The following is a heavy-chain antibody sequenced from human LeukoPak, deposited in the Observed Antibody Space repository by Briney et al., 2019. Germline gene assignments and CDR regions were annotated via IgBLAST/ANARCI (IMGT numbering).Heavy chain of an antibody. CDR1: GGSISGSSYS. CDR2: IYHSGST. Sequence: PSETLSLTCTVSGGSISGSSYSWSWIRQPPGTGLEWIGYIYHSGSTYYNPSLKSRVTISVDRSKNQFSLKLSSVTAADTAVYYCARAGGDYGDYDWFDPWGQGTLVTVSS. J-gene: IGHJ5*02. D-gene: IGHD4-17*01. V-gene: IGHV4-30-2*01. CDR3: ARAGGDYGDYDWFDP.